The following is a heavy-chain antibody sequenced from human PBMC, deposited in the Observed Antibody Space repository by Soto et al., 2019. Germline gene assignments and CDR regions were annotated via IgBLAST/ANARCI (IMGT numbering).Heavy chain of an antibody. CDR2: FDPEDGET. CDR3: ATEYSYGYAYYYGMDV. CDR1: GYTLTELS. Sequence: ASVKVSCKVSGYTLTELSMHWVRQAPGKGLEWMGGFDPEDGETIYAQKFQGRVTMTEDTSTDTAYMELSSLRSEDTAVYYCATEYSYGYAYYYGMDVWGQGTTVTVPS. J-gene: IGHJ6*02. D-gene: IGHD5-18*01. V-gene: IGHV1-24*01.